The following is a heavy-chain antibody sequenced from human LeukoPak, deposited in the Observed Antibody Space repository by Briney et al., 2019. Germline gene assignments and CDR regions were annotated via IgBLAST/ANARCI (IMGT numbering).Heavy chain of an antibody. CDR1: GFTFSSYE. Sequence: GGSLRLSCAASGFTFSSYEMNWVRQAPGKGLEWISYISSSGSTIYYADSVKGRFTISRDNAKNSLYLQMNSLRAEDTAVYYCARDPRGWWIFGVDFDYWGQGTLVTVSS. J-gene: IGHJ4*02. D-gene: IGHD3-3*01. V-gene: IGHV3-48*03. CDR2: ISSSGSTI. CDR3: ARDPRGWWIFGVDFDY.